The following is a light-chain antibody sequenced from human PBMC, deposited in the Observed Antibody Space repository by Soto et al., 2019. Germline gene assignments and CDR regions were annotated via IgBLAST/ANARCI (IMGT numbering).Light chain of an antibody. CDR3: SSYTSSSTSVV. V-gene: IGLV2-14*01. J-gene: IGLJ2*01. CDR2: DVS. CDR1: SSDVGGYNY. Sequence: QSVLTQPASVSGSPGQSITISCTGTSSDVGGYNYVSWYQQHPGKAPKLMIYDVSNRPSGVSNRFSGSKSGNTASLTISGLQAEDEADYYCSSYTSSSTSVVFGGATKLPVL.